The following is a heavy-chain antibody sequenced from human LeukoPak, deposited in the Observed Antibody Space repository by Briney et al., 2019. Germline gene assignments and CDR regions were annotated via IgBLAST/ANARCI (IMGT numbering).Heavy chain of an antibody. V-gene: IGHV4-59*08. CDR2: IYYSGST. CDR3: ARYYYYSMDV. J-gene: IGHJ6*02. CDR1: GGSISSYY. Sequence: PSETLSLTCTVSGGSISSYYWSWIRQPPGKGLEWIGYIYYSGSTNYNPSLKSRVTISVDTSKNQFSLKLSSVTAADTAVYYCARYYYYSMDVWGQGTTVTVSS.